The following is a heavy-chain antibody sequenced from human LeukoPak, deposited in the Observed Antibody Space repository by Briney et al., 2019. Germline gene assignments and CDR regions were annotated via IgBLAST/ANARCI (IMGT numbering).Heavy chain of an antibody. CDR2: IIPIFGTA. J-gene: IGHJ4*02. CDR1: GGTFSSYA. Sequence: SVKVSCKASGGTFSSYAISWVRQAPGQGLEWMGGIIPIFGTANYAQKFQGRVTITAGESTSTAYMELSSLRSEDTAVYYCARPREAFYYYDSSGYYIFDYWGQGTLVTVSS. V-gene: IGHV1-69*13. D-gene: IGHD3-22*01. CDR3: ARPREAFYYYDSSGYYIFDY.